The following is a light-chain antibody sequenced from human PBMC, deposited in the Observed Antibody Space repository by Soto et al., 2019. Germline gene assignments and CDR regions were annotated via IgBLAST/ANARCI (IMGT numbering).Light chain of an antibody. CDR1: SSDVGGYDY. V-gene: IGLV2-14*01. J-gene: IGLJ1*01. CDR2: EVS. CDR3: SSYISSITYV. Sequence: QSALTQPASVSGSPGQSITISCTGTSSDVGGYDYVSWYQQHPGKAPKLMIYEVSNRPSGVSNRFSGSKSGNTASLTISGLQTEDEADYYCSSYISSITYVFGTGTKLPS.